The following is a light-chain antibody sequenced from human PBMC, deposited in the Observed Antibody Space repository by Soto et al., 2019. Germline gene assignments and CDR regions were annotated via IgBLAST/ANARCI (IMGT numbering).Light chain of an antibody. V-gene: IGKV3-20*01. J-gene: IGKJ5*01. CDR2: GAS. CDR3: QQYGSYPEVT. Sequence: EIVLTQSPGTLSLSPGERATLSCRASQSVSSSYLAWYQQKPGQAPRLLIYGASSRATGIPDRFSGSGSGTDFTLTISRLEPEDFAVYYCQQYGSYPEVTVGQGTRLEIK. CDR1: QSVSSSY.